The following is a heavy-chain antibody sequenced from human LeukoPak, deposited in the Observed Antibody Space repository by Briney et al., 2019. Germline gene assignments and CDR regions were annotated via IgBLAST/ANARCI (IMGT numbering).Heavy chain of an antibody. CDR3: TGVTATPDAFDI. CDR1: GYTFTTYY. D-gene: IGHD2-21*02. Sequence: ASVKVSCKASGYTFTTYYMHWVRQAPGQGLEWMGWINPNSGGTNYAQKFQGRVTMTRDTSISTAYMELSRLRSDDTAVYYCTGVTATPDAFDIWGQGTMVTVSS. J-gene: IGHJ3*02. V-gene: IGHV1-2*02. CDR2: INPNSGGT.